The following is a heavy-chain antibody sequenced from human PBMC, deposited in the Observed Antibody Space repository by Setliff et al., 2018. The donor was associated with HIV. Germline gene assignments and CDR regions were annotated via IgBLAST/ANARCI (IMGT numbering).Heavy chain of an antibody. CDR2: ISSSGSTI. Sequence: PGGSLRLSCAASGFTFSSYEMNWVRQAPGKGLEWVSYISSSGSTIYYADSVKGRFTISRDNAKNSLYLQMNSLRADDTAVYYCATGELERRRGVSHQTYFDYWGQGTLVTVSS. V-gene: IGHV3-48*03. CDR3: ATGELERRRGVSHQTYFDY. D-gene: IGHD1-1*01. CDR1: GFTFSSYE. J-gene: IGHJ4*02.